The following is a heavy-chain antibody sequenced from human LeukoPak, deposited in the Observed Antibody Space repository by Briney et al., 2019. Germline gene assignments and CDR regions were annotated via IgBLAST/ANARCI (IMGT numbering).Heavy chain of an antibody. D-gene: IGHD5-18*01. CDR3: ARDATAMVRYFDY. Sequence: SETLSLTCAVYGVSFSGYYWSWIRQPPGKGLEWIGEINHSGSTNYNPSLKSRVTISVDTSKNQFSLKLSSVTAADTAVYYCARDATAMVRYFDYWGQGTLVTVSS. V-gene: IGHV4-34*01. CDR1: GVSFSGYY. CDR2: INHSGST. J-gene: IGHJ4*02.